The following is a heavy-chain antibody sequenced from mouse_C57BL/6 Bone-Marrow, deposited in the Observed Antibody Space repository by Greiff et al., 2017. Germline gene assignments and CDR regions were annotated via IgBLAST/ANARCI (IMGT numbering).Heavy chain of an antibody. D-gene: IGHD1-1*01. CDR1: GYTFTDYY. CDR2: INPNNGGT. Sequence: EVQLQQSGPELVKPGASVKISCKASGYTFTDYYMNWVKQSHGKSLEWIGDINPNNGGTSYNQKFKGKATLTVDKSSSPAYLVLRRLTSDDSADYSCARDYGSSPYWYFDVWGTGTTVTVSS. CDR3: ARDYGSSPYWYFDV. J-gene: IGHJ1*03. V-gene: IGHV1-26*01.